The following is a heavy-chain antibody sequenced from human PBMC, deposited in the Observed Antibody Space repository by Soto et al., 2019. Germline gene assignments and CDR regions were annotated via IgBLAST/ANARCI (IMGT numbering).Heavy chain of an antibody. Sequence: EVQLVESGGGLVQPGGSPRLSCAASGFTFSSYWMHWVRQAPGKGLVWVSRINSDGSSTSYADSVKGRFTISRDNAKNTLYLQMNSLRAEDTAVYYCARGGYCSSTSCPNRPFDYWGQGTLVTVSS. CDR1: GFTFSSYW. J-gene: IGHJ4*02. V-gene: IGHV3-74*01. CDR2: INSDGSST. D-gene: IGHD2-2*01. CDR3: ARGGYCSSTSCPNRPFDY.